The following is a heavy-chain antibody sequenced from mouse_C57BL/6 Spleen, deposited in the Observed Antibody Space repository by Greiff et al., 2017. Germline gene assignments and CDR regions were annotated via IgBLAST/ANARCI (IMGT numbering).Heavy chain of an antibody. CDR1: GYSFTSYY. J-gene: IGHJ2*01. CDR2: IYPGSGNT. Sequence: QVQLQQSGPELVKPGASVKISCKASGYSFTSYYIHWVKQRPGQGLEWIGWIYPGSGNTKYNEKFKGKATLTADTSSSTAYMQLSSLTSEDSAVYYCARGVIYDGYIDYWGQGTTLTVSS. V-gene: IGHV1-66*01. D-gene: IGHD2-3*01. CDR3: ARGVIYDGYIDY.